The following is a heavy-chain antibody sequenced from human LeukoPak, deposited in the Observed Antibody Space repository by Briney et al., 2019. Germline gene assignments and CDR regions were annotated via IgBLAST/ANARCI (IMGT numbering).Heavy chain of an antibody. Sequence: PSETLSLTCAVSGGSISSYYWSWIRQPPGKGLEWIGYIYYSGSTNYNPSLKSRVTISVDTSKNQFSLKLSSVTAADTAVYYCAREGAGILDYWGQGTLVTVSS. CDR1: GGSISSYY. CDR2: IYYSGST. J-gene: IGHJ4*02. CDR3: AREGAGILDY. V-gene: IGHV4-59*01. D-gene: IGHD6-13*01.